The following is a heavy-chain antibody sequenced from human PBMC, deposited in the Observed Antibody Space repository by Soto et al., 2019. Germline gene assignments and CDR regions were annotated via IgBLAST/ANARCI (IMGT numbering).Heavy chain of an antibody. CDR1: GFTFSSYA. CDR3: AKDQPSSTSIFWSGYPAGDY. V-gene: IGHV3-23*01. Sequence: QTGGSLRLSCAASGFTFSSYAMSWVRQAPGKGLEWVSAISGSGGSTYYADSVKGRFTISRDNSKNTLYLQMNSLRAEDTAVYYCAKDQPSSTSIFWSGYPAGDYRGQGTLVTVSS. J-gene: IGHJ4*02. CDR2: ISGSGGST. D-gene: IGHD3-3*01.